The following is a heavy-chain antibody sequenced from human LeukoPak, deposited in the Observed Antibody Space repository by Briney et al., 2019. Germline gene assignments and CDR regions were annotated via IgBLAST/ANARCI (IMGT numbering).Heavy chain of an antibody. CDR2: ISSSSSYI. D-gene: IGHD3-3*01. Sequence: PGGSLRLSCAASGFTFSSYSMNWVRQAPGKGLEWVSSISSSSSYIYYADSVKGRFTISRDNAKNSLYLQMNSLRAEDTAVYYCARGAPRNYDFWSGPFDYWGQGSLVTVSS. CDR3: ARGAPRNYDFWSGPFDY. CDR1: GFTFSSYS. V-gene: IGHV3-21*01. J-gene: IGHJ4*02.